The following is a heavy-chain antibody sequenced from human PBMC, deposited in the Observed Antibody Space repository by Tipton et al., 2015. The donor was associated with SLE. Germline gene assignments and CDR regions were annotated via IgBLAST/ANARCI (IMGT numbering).Heavy chain of an antibody. D-gene: IGHD3-16*01. CDR3: AREGDLGGAFDT. J-gene: IGHJ3*02. V-gene: IGHV1-2*02. Sequence: QLVQSGAEVKKPGASVKVSCKASGYIFTSYGISWVRQAPGQGLEWMGWINPNSGGTNYAQKFQGRVTMTRDTSISTAYMELGRLRSDDTAVYYCAREGDLGGAFDTWGQGTMVTVSS. CDR1: GYIFTSYG. CDR2: INPNSGGT.